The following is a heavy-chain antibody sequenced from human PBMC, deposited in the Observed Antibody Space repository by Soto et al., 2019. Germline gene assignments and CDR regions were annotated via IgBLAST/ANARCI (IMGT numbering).Heavy chain of an antibody. V-gene: IGHV3-23*01. Sequence: GESLKISCAASGFTFSSYAMSWVRQAPGKGLEWVSAISGSGGSTYYADSVKGRFTISRDNSKNTLYLQMNSLRAEDTAVYYCAKYKSYYYYYYMDVWGKGTTVTVSS. CDR1: GFTFSSYA. CDR3: AKYKSYYYYYYMDV. CDR2: ISGSGGST. D-gene: IGHD1-20*01. J-gene: IGHJ6*03.